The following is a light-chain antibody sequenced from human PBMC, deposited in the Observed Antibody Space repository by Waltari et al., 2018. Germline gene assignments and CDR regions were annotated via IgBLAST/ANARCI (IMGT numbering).Light chain of an antibody. J-gene: IGLJ3*02. CDR1: SSDVGGYNY. V-gene: IGLV2-14*01. CDR2: DVS. Sequence: QSALTQPASVSGSPGQSITIPCTGTSSDVGGYNYVCWYQQYPGKAPKLMIYDVSSRPSGVSKRFSGSKSGNTASLTISGLQAEDEADYYCASYTSSSTWVFGGGTKLTVL. CDR3: ASYTSSSTWV.